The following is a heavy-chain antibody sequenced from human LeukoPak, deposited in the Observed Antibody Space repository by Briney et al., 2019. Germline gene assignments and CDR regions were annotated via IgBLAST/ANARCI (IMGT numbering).Heavy chain of an antibody. Sequence: RGESLRISCKASGYNFATYWIAWVRQMPGKGLEWMGSIYPADSDDRYSPSFQGQVTISADKSISTAYLQWSSLRASDTAIYYCAKLAFCTTTRCYENFDYWGQGTLVTVSS. CDR2: IYPADSDD. CDR1: GYNFATYW. D-gene: IGHD2-2*01. J-gene: IGHJ4*02. CDR3: AKLAFCTTTRCYENFDY. V-gene: IGHV5-51*01.